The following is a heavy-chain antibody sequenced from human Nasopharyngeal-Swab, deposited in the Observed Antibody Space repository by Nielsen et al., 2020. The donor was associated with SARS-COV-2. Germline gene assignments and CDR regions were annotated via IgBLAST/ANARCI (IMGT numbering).Heavy chain of an antibody. CDR3: AKNSYGFGYYFDY. CDR2: IYSGGSST. Sequence: GGSLRLSCAASGFTFSSYAMSWVRQAPGKGLERVSVIYSGGSSTYYADSVKGRFTISRDNSKNTLYLQMNSLRAEDTAVYYCAKNSYGFGYYFDYWGQGTLVTVSS. J-gene: IGHJ4*02. D-gene: IGHD5-18*01. V-gene: IGHV3-23*03. CDR1: GFTFSSYA.